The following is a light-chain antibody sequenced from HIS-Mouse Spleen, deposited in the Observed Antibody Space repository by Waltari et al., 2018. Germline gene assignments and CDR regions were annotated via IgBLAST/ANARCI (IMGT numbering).Light chain of an antibody. Sequence: SYELTQPPSVSVSPGQTASITCSVDKLGDKYACWYQQKPGQYPVLVIYQDSKRPSGIPGRFSGSNSGNTATLTISGTQAMDEADYYCQAWDSSTVVFGGGTKLTVL. CDR3: QAWDSSTVV. V-gene: IGLV3-1*01. J-gene: IGLJ2*01. CDR2: QDS. CDR1: KLGDKY.